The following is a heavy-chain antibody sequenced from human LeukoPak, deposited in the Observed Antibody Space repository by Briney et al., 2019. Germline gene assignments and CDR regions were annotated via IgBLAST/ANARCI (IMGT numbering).Heavy chain of an antibody. J-gene: IGHJ4*02. Sequence: HTGRSLRLSCAASGFTFSSYAMHWVRQAPGKGLEWVSGISWNNVNIGHEDSVKGRFTISRDNAKNSLHLQMNSLRPEDTALYYFVKDRGLRNQWLQVTYDSWGQGTLVTVSS. V-gene: IGHV3-9*01. CDR1: GFTFSSYA. CDR3: VKDRGLRNQWLQVTYDS. D-gene: IGHD5-24*01. CDR2: ISWNNVNI.